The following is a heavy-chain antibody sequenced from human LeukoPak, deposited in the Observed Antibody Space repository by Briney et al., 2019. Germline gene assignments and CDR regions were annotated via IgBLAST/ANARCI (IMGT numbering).Heavy chain of an antibody. J-gene: IGHJ6*02. CDR3: ARGSIAARFDGFDYYYYGMDV. D-gene: IGHD6-6*01. V-gene: IGHV1-18*01. Sequence: ASVKVSCKASGYTFTSYGISWVRQAPGQGLEWMGWISAYNGNTNYAQKLQGRGTMTTDTSTSTAYMELRSRRADDTAVYYCARGSIAARFDGFDYYYYGMDVWGQGTPVTVSS. CDR1: GYTFTSYG. CDR2: ISAYNGNT.